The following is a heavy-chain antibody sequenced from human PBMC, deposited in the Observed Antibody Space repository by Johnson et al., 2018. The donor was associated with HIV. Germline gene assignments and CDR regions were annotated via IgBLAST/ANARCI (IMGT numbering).Heavy chain of an antibody. CDR2: ISYDGSNK. J-gene: IGHJ3*02. D-gene: IGHD7-27*01. Sequence: QVQLMESGGGVVQPGRSLRLSCAASGFTFSNYALHWVRQTPGKGLEWVAVISYDGSNKYYEDSVKGRFTISRDNSKNTLYLQMNSLRAEDTAVYYCAKERKLGGLYPAFDIWGQGTMVTVSS. CDR1: GFTFSNYA. CDR3: AKERKLGGLYPAFDI. V-gene: IGHV3-30*04.